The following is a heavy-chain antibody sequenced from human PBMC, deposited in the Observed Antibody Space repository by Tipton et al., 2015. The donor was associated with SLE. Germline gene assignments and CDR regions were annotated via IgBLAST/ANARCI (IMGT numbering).Heavy chain of an antibody. D-gene: IGHD3-16*01. Sequence: TLSLTCTVSGGSISSGGYYWSWLRQLPGKGLGWIGYIYYSGSTFYNPSLKSRVSISVDRSNNQFSLKLNSVTAADTAVYYCARERGERYTSRIDLWGQGTLVTVSS. CDR3: ARERGERYTSRIDL. CDR2: IYYSGST. CDR1: GGSISSGGYY. J-gene: IGHJ5*02. V-gene: IGHV4-31*03.